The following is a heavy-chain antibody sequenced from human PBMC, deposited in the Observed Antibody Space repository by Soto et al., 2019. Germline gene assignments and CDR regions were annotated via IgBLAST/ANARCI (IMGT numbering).Heavy chain of an antibody. V-gene: IGHV3-11*01. J-gene: IGHJ4*02. D-gene: IGHD6-13*01. CDR1: GFTFSDYY. Sequence: VQLLESGGGLVQPGGSLRLSCAASGFTFSDYYMSWFRQAPGKGLEWVSYISGSGSTIHDADSVKGRFTISRDNAKNSLYLQMNSLRAEDTAVYYCARLGSIAAAGTPDYWGQGTLVTVSS. CDR3: ARLGSIAAAGTPDY. CDR2: ISGSGSTI.